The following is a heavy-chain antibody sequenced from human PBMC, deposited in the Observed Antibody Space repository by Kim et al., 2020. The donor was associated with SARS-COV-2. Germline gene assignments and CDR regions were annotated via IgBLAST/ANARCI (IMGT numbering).Heavy chain of an antibody. CDR1: GFTFSSYA. J-gene: IGHJ4*02. Sequence: GGSLRLSCSASGFTFSSYAMHWVRQAPGKGLEYVSAISSNGGSTYYADSVKGRFTISRDNSKNTLYLQMSSLRAEYTAVYYCVKDPGVGFGEFSFDYWGQGTLVTVSS. CDR3: VKDPGVGFGEFSFDY. D-gene: IGHD3-10*01. CDR2: ISSNGGST. V-gene: IGHV3-64D*09.